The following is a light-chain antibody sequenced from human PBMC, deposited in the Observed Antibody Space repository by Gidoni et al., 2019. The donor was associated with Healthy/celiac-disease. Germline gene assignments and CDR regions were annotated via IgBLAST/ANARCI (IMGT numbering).Light chain of an antibody. CDR1: QSVSTY. CDR3: QQRSNWPPS. V-gene: IGKV3-11*01. J-gene: IGKJ4*01. CDR2: DAS. Sequence: EIVLTESPATLPLSPGERATLSCGASQSVSTYIAWYQQKPGQAPRLLIYDASNRATGIPARFSGSGSGTDFTLTISSLETEDFAVYYCQQRSNWPPSFGGGTKVEIK.